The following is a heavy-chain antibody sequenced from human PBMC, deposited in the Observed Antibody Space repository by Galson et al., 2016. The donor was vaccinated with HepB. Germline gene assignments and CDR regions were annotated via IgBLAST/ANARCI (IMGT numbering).Heavy chain of an antibody. Sequence: SLRLSCAASGFTFSSYAMTWVRQAPGKGLEWVSAISGNGDSTYYTDSVRGRFTISRDNSKNTLFLQMNSLRAEDTAVYYCAKDLIVDYNFLTGYYIPEYFDYWGQGTLVIVSS. D-gene: IGHD3-9*01. CDR1: GFTFSSYA. CDR2: ISGNGDST. J-gene: IGHJ4*02. V-gene: IGHV3-23*01. CDR3: AKDLIVDYNFLTGYYIPEYFDY.